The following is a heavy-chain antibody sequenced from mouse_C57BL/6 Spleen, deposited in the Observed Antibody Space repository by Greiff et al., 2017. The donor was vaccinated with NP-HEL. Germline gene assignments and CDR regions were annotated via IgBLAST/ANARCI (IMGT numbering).Heavy chain of an antibody. J-gene: IGHJ3*01. CDR1: GYTFTDYS. V-gene: IGHV1-26*01. CDR3: ARNYDGYYGWFAY. D-gene: IGHD2-3*01. Sequence: VQLLQSGPELVKPGASVKISCKASGYTFTDYSMNWVRQSHGKSLEWVGDISHNNGCTSYHQKFKGKATFTVDKSSSKAYMELRSLTSEDSAVYYCARNYDGYYGWFAYWGQGTLVTVSA. CDR2: ISHNNGCT.